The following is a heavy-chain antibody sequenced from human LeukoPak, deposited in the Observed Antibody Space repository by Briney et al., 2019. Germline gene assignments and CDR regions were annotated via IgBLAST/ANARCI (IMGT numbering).Heavy chain of an antibody. Sequence: ASVKVSCKASGYTFTDHGINWVRQAPGQGLEWMTWISTYNGDTKSAQKFQGRVTMTTDTFTSTAYMELRSPRLDDTAVYYCARGGQYYDFDHWGQGTLVTVSS. CDR3: ARGGQYYDFDH. CDR1: GYTFTDHG. CDR2: ISTYNGDT. J-gene: IGHJ4*02. V-gene: IGHV1-18*01. D-gene: IGHD2/OR15-2a*01.